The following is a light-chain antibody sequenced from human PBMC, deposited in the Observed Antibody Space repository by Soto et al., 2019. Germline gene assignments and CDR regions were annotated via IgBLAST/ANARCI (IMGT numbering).Light chain of an antibody. CDR2: DAS. CDR3: QQYVVGSTLS. CDR1: QSVRSSF. J-gene: IGKJ5*01. V-gene: IGKV3-20*01. Sequence: IVLTQSPGTLSLSPGERATLSCRASQSVRSSFAWYHHKPGEAPRLLISDASISAAGTPDRSSGSGSGTDFTLTITRLEPEDFALYYCQQYVVGSTLSFGRGTRLEIK.